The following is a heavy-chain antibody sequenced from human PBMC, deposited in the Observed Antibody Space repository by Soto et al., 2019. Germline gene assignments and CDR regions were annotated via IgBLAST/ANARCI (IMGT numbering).Heavy chain of an antibody. J-gene: IGHJ4*02. CDR1: GSISTTTP. Sequence: GALRLSCAASGSISTTTPLSWVRQAPGKGLEWVSTISGRGTNTYYADSVKGRFIISRDNLKNTVNLQMNGLGVEDTAIYYCATSFRYFDNWGQGTRVTVSS. V-gene: IGHV3-23*01. CDR2: ISGRGTNT. CDR3: ATSFRYFDN.